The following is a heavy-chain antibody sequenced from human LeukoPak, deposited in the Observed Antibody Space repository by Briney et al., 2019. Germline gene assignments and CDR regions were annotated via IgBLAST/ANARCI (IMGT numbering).Heavy chain of an antibody. J-gene: IGHJ3*02. Sequence: GASVKVSCKASGYTFTSYDINWVRQAPGQGLEWMGIINPSGGSTSYAQKFQGRVTMTRDMSTSTVYMELSSLRSDDTAMYYRARELHAMIVVLIGWDDAFDIWGQGTMVTVSS. CDR2: INPSGGST. D-gene: IGHD3-22*01. CDR1: GYTFTSYD. V-gene: IGHV1-46*01. CDR3: ARELHAMIVVLIGWDDAFDI.